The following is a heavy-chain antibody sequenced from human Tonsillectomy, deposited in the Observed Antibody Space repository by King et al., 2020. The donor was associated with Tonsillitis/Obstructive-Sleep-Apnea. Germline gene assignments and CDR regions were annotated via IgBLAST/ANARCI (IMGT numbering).Heavy chain of an antibody. J-gene: IGHJ5*02. Sequence: VQLVESGGGLVQPGRSLRLSCAASGFTFDDFAMHWVRHAPGKGLEWVSGISWNSGSIGYADSVKGRFTISRDNAKNSLYLQMNSLRPEDTALYYCAKDGDYDFSNWFDPWGQGALVTVSS. V-gene: IGHV3-9*01. CDR2: ISWNSGSI. D-gene: IGHD3-3*01. CDR1: GFTFDDFA. CDR3: AKDGDYDFSNWFDP.